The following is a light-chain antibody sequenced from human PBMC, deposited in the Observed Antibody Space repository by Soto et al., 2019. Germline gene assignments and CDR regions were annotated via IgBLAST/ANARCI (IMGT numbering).Light chain of an antibody. CDR1: QSVSNNY. Sequence: EIVLTQSPGTLSLSPGERATLSCRASQSVSNNYLAWYQQKPGQAPRLLIYDASSRATGVPDRFSGSGSGTDFTLTISRLEPEDFAVYSCQQYGSSPITFGQGTRLEIK. V-gene: IGKV3-20*01. J-gene: IGKJ5*01. CDR2: DAS. CDR3: QQYGSSPIT.